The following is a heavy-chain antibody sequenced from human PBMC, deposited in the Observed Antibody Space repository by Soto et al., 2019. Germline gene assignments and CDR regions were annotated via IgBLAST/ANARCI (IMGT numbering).Heavy chain of an antibody. Sequence: GGSLRLSCAASGFTFSSYGMHWVRQAPGKGLEWVAVISYDGSNKYYADSVKGRFTISRDNSKNTLYLQMNSLRAEDTAAYYCAKDLGGYCSGGSCHNPDYWGQGTLVTVSS. J-gene: IGHJ4*02. CDR1: GFTFSSYG. CDR2: ISYDGSNK. CDR3: AKDLGGYCSGGSCHNPDY. D-gene: IGHD2-15*01. V-gene: IGHV3-30*18.